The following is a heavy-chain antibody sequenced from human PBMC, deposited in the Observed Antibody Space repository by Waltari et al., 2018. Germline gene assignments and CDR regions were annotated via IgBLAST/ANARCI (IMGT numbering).Heavy chain of an antibody. Sequence: QVQLQESGPGLVKPSETLSLTCGVSGYSISSGWYWGWIRQPPGNNLEWIGVIYPTGTTYYTSSLKSRVTISVDTSKNEFSLNLFSVTAADTAVYYCARRASGSGSFYDHWGPGTLVTVSS. V-gene: IGHV4-38-2*01. J-gene: IGHJ5*02. CDR1: GYSISSGWY. CDR2: IYPTGTT. D-gene: IGHD1-26*01. CDR3: ARRASGSGSFYDH.